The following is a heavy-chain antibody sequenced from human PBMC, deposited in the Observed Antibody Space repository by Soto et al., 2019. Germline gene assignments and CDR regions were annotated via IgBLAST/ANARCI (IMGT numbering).Heavy chain of an antibody. D-gene: IGHD2-2*01. CDR2: IVVGSGNT. CDR3: AADWGYQLPLHQFGP. Sequence: EASVKVSCKASGFTFTSSAVQWVRQARGQRLEWIGWIVVGSGNTNYAQKFQERVTITRDMSTSTAYMELSSLRSEDTAVYYCAADWGYQLPLHQFGPWGQGTLVTVYS. J-gene: IGHJ5*02. CDR1: GFTFTSSA. V-gene: IGHV1-58*01.